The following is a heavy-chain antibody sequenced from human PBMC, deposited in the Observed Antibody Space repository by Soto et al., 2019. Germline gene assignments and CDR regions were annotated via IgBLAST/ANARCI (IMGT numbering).Heavy chain of an antibody. J-gene: IGHJ4*02. CDR3: VSDRGYGHASVPYS. CDR1: GFTFSSYG. V-gene: IGHV3-30*03. CDR2: ISYDGGLQ. Sequence: QAQLVESGGGVVQPGRSLRLSCAASGFTFSSYGMHWVRQAPGTGLEWVAVISYDGGLQHYADSVKGRFTISRDNSKNMVLLQMNSLRAKDTAVYHCVSDRGYGHASVPYSWGQGTLVSVSS. D-gene: IGHD5-18*01.